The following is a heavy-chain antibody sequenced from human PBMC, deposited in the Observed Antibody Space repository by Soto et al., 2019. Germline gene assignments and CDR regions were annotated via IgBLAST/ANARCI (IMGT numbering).Heavy chain of an antibody. CDR3: ARAVDAAMDPLDY. CDR2: TSDDGDIQ. V-gene: IGHV3-30-3*01. Sequence: QVLLVGSGGGVAQPGRSLRLSCAASGFDFRNYAMHWVRQSPGKGPEWVAVTSDDGDIQYYADSVKGRFTISRDNSKNTLYLQMTSLRSEDAAVYFCARAVDAAMDPLDYWGQGTLVTVSS. J-gene: IGHJ4*02. D-gene: IGHD5-18*01. CDR1: GFDFRNYA.